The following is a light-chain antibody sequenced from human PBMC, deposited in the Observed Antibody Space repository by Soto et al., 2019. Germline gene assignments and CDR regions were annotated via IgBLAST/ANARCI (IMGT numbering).Light chain of an antibody. Sequence: QSALTQPASVSGSPGQSITISCTGTSSEVGGYNYVSWYQQHPGKAPKLMIYEVNNRPSGVSNRFSGSKSGNTASLTISGLQAEDEADYYCTSYTSSNTPVFGGGTKVNV. V-gene: IGLV2-14*01. CDR2: EVN. J-gene: IGLJ3*02. CDR1: SSEVGGYNY. CDR3: TSYTSSNTPV.